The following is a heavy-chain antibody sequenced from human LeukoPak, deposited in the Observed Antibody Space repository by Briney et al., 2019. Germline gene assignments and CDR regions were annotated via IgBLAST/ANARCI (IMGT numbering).Heavy chain of an antibody. CDR2: ISAHSGAT. CDR3: ARSNYASGSAFDY. D-gene: IGHD3-10*01. CDR1: GYIFTNYG. Sequence: ASVKVSCKASGYIFTNYGITWVRQAPGQGLEWMGWISAHSGATNSAQKFQDRVTMTTDTSTTTAYMELRSLTSDDTAVYYCARSNYASGSAFDYWGQGTLVHVS. V-gene: IGHV1-18*01. J-gene: IGHJ4*02.